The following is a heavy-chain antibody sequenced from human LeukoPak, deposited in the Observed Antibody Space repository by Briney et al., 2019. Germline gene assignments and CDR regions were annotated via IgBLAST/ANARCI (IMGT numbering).Heavy chain of an antibody. V-gene: IGHV3-21*01. CDR2: ISSSSSYI. Sequence: GGSLRLSCAASGFTFSSYSMNWVRQAPGKGLEWVSSISSSSSYIYYADSVKGRFTISRDNAKNSLYLQMNSLRAEDTAVYYCARGSDLYNWNDDLRYYYYGMDVWGQGTTVTVSS. J-gene: IGHJ6*02. CDR3: ARGSDLYNWNDDLRYYYYGMDV. D-gene: IGHD1-20*01. CDR1: GFTFSSYS.